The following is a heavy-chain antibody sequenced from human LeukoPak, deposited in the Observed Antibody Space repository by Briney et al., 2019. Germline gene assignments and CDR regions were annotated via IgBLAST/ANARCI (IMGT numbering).Heavy chain of an antibody. CDR2: INHSGST. D-gene: IGHD5-18*01. J-gene: IGHJ5*02. CDR3: AKTYSYGFTRPPFKNWFDP. V-gene: IGHV4-34*01. Sequence: PSETLSLTCAVYGGSFSGYYWSWIRQPPGKGLEWIGEINHSGSTNYNPSLKSRVTISVDTSKNQFSLKLSSVTAADTAVYYCAKTYSYGFTRPPFKNWFDPWGQGTLVTVSS. CDR1: GGSFSGYY.